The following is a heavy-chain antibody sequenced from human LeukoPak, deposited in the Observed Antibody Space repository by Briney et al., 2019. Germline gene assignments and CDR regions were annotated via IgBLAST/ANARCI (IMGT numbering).Heavy chain of an antibody. J-gene: IGHJ4*02. CDR2: IIPIFGTA. Sequence: GASVKVSCKASGGTFSSCAISWVRQAPGQGLEWMGGIIPIFGTANYAQKFQGRVTITTDESTSTAYMELSSLRSEDTAVYYCAARRGIYYDSSGYAFDYWGQGTLVTVSS. CDR3: AARRGIYYDSSGYAFDY. V-gene: IGHV1-69*05. CDR1: GGTFSSCA. D-gene: IGHD3-22*01.